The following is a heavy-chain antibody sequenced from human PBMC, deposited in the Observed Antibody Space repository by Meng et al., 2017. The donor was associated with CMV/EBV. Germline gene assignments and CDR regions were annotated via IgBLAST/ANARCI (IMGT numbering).Heavy chain of an antibody. Sequence: GSLRLSCTVSGYSISSGYYWGWIRQPPGKGLEWIGSIYHSGSTYYNPSLKSRVTISVDTSTNQFSLKLSSVTAADTAVYYCARADFWSGPTHHFFDYWGQGTLVTVSS. V-gene: IGHV4-38-2*02. CDR3: ARADFWSGPTHHFFDY. J-gene: IGHJ4*02. CDR1: GYSISSGYY. D-gene: IGHD3-3*01. CDR2: IYHSGST.